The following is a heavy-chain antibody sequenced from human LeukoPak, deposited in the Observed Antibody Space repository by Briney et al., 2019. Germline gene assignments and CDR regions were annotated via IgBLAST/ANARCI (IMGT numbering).Heavy chain of an antibody. V-gene: IGHV3-48*03. D-gene: IGHD2-15*01. J-gene: IGHJ4*02. CDR2: ISSSGSTI. CDR3: ARGVVAATLDY. CDR1: GFTFSSYE. Sequence: PGGSLRLSCAASGFTFSSYEVNWVRQAPGKGLEWVSYISSSGSTIYYADSVKGRFTISRDDAKNSLYLQMNSLRAEDTAVYYCARGVVAATLDYWGQGTLVTVSS.